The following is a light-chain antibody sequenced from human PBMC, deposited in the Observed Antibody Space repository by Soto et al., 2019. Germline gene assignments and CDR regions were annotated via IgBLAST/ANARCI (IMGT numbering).Light chain of an antibody. CDR3: QQYNDNPRT. J-gene: IGKJ5*01. CDR1: QGVTNA. CDR2: DAS. V-gene: IGKV1D-13*01. Sequence: AIQLTQSPSSLSAFVGDRVTITCRASQGVTNALAWYQQNPGQPPNLLIYDASSLKSGVPSRFSGSGSGTDFTLTISSLQPEDFATFYCQQYNDNPRTFGQGTRLDI.